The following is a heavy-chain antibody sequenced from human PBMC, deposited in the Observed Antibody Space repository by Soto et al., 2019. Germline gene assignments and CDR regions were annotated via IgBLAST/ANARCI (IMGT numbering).Heavy chain of an antibody. CDR2: INHSGGT. J-gene: IGHJ6*02. Sequence: ETLSLTCAVYGGSFSGYYWSWIRQPPGKGLEWIGEINHSGGTNYKPSLKSRGTISVDTSKNQFSLKLSSVTAADTAVYYCARGGIVATIPYYYYGMDVWGQGTTVTVSS. CDR1: GGSFSGYY. CDR3: ARGGIVATIPYYYYGMDV. D-gene: IGHD5-12*01. V-gene: IGHV4-34*01.